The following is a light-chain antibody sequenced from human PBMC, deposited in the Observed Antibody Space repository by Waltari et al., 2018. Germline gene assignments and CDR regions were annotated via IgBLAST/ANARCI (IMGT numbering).Light chain of an antibody. CDR2: DAS. V-gene: IGKV1-33*01. CDR3: QQYDNLHLT. J-gene: IGKJ4*01. Sequence: DIQMTQSPSSLSASVGDRVTITCQASQDISNYLNWYQQKPGKAPKLLIYDASNLKTGVPSRFSGSGSGTDFTFTISSLQPEDIATYYCQQYDNLHLTFGGGTKVEIK. CDR1: QDISNY.